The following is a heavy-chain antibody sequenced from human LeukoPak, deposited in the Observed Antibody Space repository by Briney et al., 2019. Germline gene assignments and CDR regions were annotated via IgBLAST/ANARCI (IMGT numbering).Heavy chain of an antibody. CDR2: ISGSGGST. CDR3: AKTPIVVVVAAPDY. CDR1: GFTFSSYA. Sequence: GGSLRLSCAASGFTFSSYAMSWVRQAPGKGLEWVSAISGSGGSTYYADSVKSRFTISRDNSKNTLYLQMNSLRAEDTAVYYCAKTPIVVVVAAPDYWGQGTLVTVSS. D-gene: IGHD2-15*01. V-gene: IGHV3-23*01. J-gene: IGHJ4*02.